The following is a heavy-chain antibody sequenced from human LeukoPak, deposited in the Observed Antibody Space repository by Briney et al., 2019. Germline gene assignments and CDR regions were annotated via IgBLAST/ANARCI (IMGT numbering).Heavy chain of an antibody. CDR3: ARDLGSEAAADNVGVAFDI. V-gene: IGHV1-69*05. J-gene: IGHJ3*02. CDR2: IIPIFGTA. D-gene: IGHD6-13*01. Sequence: SVKVSCKASGRTFRSYPSSGVRQPPGQGREWMGGIIPIFGTANYAKKFQGRVTITTDDSTSTAYMELSSLRSEDTAVYYCARDLGSEAAADNVGVAFDIWGQGTMVTVSS. CDR1: GRTFRSYP.